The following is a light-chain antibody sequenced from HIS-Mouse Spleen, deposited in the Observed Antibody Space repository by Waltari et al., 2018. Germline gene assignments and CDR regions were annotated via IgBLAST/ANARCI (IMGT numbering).Light chain of an antibody. CDR1: SHHVGGSND. Sequence: QSALTHTVSVSGSPGPSITIPCPRTSHHVGGSNDLSRYQQHPGKAPKLMIYEVSNRPSGVSNRFSGSKSGNTASLTISGLQAEDEADYYCSSYTSSSTLEVFGGGTKLTVL. CDR2: EVS. J-gene: IGLJ3*02. V-gene: IGLV2-14*01. CDR3: SSYTSSSTLEV.